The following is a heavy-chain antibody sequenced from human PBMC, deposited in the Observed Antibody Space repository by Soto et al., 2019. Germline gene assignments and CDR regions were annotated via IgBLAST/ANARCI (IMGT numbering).Heavy chain of an antibody. CDR3: ASSIAAAGSFDP. J-gene: IGHJ5*02. CDR1: GCSMSSVYYS. Sequence: PPDTPALPSALSGCSMSSVYYSSLWLLQPPGKGLEWIGYIYHSGSTYYNPSLKSRVTISVDRSKNQFSLKLSSVTAADTAMYYCASSIAAAGSFDPWGQGNLVTVS. CDR2: IYHSGST. D-gene: IGHD6-13*01. V-gene: IGHV4-30-2*01.